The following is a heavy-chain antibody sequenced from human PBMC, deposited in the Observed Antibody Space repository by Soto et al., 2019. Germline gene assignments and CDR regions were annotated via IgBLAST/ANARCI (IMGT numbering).Heavy chain of an antibody. CDR3: ARNRSLRFLEWLLPHYYYGMDV. CDR2: IYYSGST. Sequence: QVQLQESGPGLVKPSQTLSLTCTVSGGSISSGDYYWSWIRQPLGKGLEWIGYIYYSGSTYYNPSHKTRVTISVDTSKNQFSLKLSSVTAADTAVYYCARNRSLRFLEWLLPHYYYGMDVWGQGTTVTVSS. CDR1: GGSISSGDYY. J-gene: IGHJ6*02. V-gene: IGHV4-30-4*01. D-gene: IGHD3-3*01.